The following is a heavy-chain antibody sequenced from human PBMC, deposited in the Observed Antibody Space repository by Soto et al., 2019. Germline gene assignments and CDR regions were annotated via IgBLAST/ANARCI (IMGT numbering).Heavy chain of an antibody. CDR3: AREGGYCSGGSCYGTDY. J-gene: IGHJ4*02. V-gene: IGHV4-4*02. D-gene: IGHD2-15*01. CDR2: IYHSGST. CDR1: GGSISSSNW. Sequence: QVQLQESGPGLVKPSGTLSLTCAVSGGSISSSNWWSWVRQPPGKGLEWIGEIYHSGSTNYNPSLNSRVTRAVDKSKNQLSLKLSSVTAADTAVYYCAREGGYCSGGSCYGTDYWGQGTLVTVSS.